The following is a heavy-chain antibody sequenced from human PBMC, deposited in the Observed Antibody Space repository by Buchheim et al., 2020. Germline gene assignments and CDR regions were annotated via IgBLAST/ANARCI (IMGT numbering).Heavy chain of an antibody. V-gene: IGHV3-30*18. D-gene: IGHD2/OR15-2a*01. Sequence: QVQLVESGGGVVQPGRSLRLSCAASGFTFSSYGMHWVRQAPGKGLEWVAVISYDGSNKYYADSVKGRFTISRDNSKNTLYLQMNSLRAEDTAVYYCAKDSAADLSFDYWGQGTL. CDR2: ISYDGSNK. J-gene: IGHJ4*02. CDR1: GFTFSSYG. CDR3: AKDSAADLSFDY.